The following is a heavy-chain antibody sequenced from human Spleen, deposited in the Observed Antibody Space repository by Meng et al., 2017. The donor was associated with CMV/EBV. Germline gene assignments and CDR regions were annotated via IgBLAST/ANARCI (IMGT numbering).Heavy chain of an antibody. CDR2: ITPVLGIA. CDR3: ARHPYCSSASCYRDWYFDL. Sequence: SSYTSSWVRQAPGQGLEWMGRITPVLGIANYAQKFLGRVTISADKSTATAYMEVSSLRSEDTAVYYCARHPYCSSASCYRDWYFDLWGRGTLVTVSS. V-gene: IGHV1-69*02. D-gene: IGHD2-2*02. J-gene: IGHJ2*01. CDR1: SSYT.